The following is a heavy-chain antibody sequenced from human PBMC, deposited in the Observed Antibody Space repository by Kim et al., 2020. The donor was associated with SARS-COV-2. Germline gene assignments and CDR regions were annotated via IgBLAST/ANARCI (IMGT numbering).Heavy chain of an antibody. J-gene: IGHJ6*02. CDR2: IYDTGTN. Sequence: SETLSLTCTASGGSINIGDYYWSWIRHLPGTGLVWFGYIYDTGTNSYNPSLKSRLTISVDTSENQFSLNLTSVTAADTAVYHCSGARGIRSSYYYYNGLDVWGRGPTVPVSS. V-gene: IGHV4-31*03. CDR3: SGARGIRSSYYYYNGLDV. CDR1: GGSINIGDYY. D-gene: IGHD6-13*01.